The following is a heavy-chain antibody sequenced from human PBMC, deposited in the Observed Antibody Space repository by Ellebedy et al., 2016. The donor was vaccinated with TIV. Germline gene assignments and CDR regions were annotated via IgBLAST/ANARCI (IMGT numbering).Heavy chain of an antibody. D-gene: IGHD2-2*03. CDR3: AREVGGPGYCSSTSCYEAGWFDP. CDR1: GFTFSSYW. J-gene: IGHJ5*02. V-gene: IGHV3-7*01. CDR2: IKQDGSEK. Sequence: GGSLRLSXAASGFTFSSYWMSWVRQAPGKGLEWVANIKQDGSEKYYVDSVKGRFTISRDNAKNSLYLQMNSLRAEDTAVYYCAREVGGPGYCSSTSCYEAGWFDPWGQGTLVTVSS.